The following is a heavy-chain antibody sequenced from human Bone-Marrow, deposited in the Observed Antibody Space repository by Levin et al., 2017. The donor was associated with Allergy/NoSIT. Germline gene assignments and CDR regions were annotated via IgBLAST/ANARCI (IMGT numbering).Heavy chain of an antibody. CDR3: AKHVGGAMGGFDP. Sequence: ETLSLTCAASGVTFSSCAKSWVRLPPGKGLERVSGIFSTGANTFYTDAVQGRFTISRDNSKSTLYLQMDSLRAEDTALYYCAKHVGGAMGGFDPWGQGTLVTVSS. CDR2: IFSTGANT. J-gene: IGHJ5*02. V-gene: IGHV3-23*01. CDR1: GVTFSSCA. D-gene: IGHD3-16*01.